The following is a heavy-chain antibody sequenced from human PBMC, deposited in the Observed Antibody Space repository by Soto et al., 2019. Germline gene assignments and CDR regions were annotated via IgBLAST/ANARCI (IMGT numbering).Heavy chain of an antibody. J-gene: IGHJ4*02. CDR2: INHSGST. CDR1: GGSFSGYY. CDR3: ASGVAVAGAKFDY. Sequence: SETLSLTCAVYGGSFSGYYWSWIRQPPGKGLEWIGEINHSGSTNYNPSLKSRVTISVDTSKNQFSLKLSSVTAADTAVYYCASGVAVAGAKFDYWVQGTLVT. D-gene: IGHD6-19*01. V-gene: IGHV4-34*01.